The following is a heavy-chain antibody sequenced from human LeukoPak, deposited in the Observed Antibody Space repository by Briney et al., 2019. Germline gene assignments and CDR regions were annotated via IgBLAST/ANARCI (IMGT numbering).Heavy chain of an antibody. CDR2: ISSSSSTI. D-gene: IGHD3-16*02. V-gene: IGHV3-48*01. Sequence: GGSLRLSCAASGFTFSSYSMNWVRQAPGKGLEWVSYISSSSSTIYYADSVKGRFTISRDNAKNSLYLQMNSLRAEDTAVYYCARVGLCYDYVWGSYRPTGDAFDIWGQGTMVTVSS. J-gene: IGHJ3*02. CDR1: GFTFSSYS. CDR3: ARVGLCYDYVWGSYRPTGDAFDI.